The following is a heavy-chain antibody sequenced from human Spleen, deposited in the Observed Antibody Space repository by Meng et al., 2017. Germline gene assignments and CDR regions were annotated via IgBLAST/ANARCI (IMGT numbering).Heavy chain of an antibody. J-gene: IGHJ5*02. CDR3: AHRGVAAIGNWFDP. CDR1: GFSLSTSGVD. Sequence: QITLKESGPTLVKPTQTLTLTCTFSGFSLSTSGVDVGWFRQPPGKALEWLAAISWDDVKRYSPYLESRLTITKDASKNQVILTMTNMDPVDTATYYCAHRGVAAIGNWFDPWGPGTLVTVSS. CDR2: ISWDDVK. D-gene: IGHD6-6*01. V-gene: IGHV2-5*02.